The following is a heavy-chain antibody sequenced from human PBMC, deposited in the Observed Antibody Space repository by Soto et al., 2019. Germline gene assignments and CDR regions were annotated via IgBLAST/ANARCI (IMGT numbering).Heavy chain of an antibody. CDR3: ARRTLLDFWSGELDY. CDR2: IYYSGST. CDR1: GGSISSSSYY. V-gene: IGHV4-39*01. Sequence: QLQLQESGPGLVKPSKTLSLTCTVSGGSISSSSYYWGWIRQPPGKGLEWIGSIYYSGSTYYNPSLKSRVTISVDTSKNQFSLKLSSVTAAATAVYYCARRTLLDFWSGELDYWGQGTLVTVSS. D-gene: IGHD3-3*01. J-gene: IGHJ4*02.